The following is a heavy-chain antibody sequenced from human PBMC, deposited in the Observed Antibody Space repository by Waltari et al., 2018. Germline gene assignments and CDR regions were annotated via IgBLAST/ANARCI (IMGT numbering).Heavy chain of an antibody. V-gene: IGHV4-61*02. CDR3: ARDKDGRERITMIVDAFDI. J-gene: IGHJ3*02. D-gene: IGHD3-22*01. CDR2: IYTSGST. CDR1: GGSISSGSYY. Sequence: QVQLQESGPGLVKPSQTLSLTCTVSGGSISSGSYYWSWIRQPARKGLEWIGRIYTSGSTNYNPSLKSRVTISVDTSKNQFSLKLSSVTAADTAVYYCARDKDGRERITMIVDAFDIWGQGTMVTVSS.